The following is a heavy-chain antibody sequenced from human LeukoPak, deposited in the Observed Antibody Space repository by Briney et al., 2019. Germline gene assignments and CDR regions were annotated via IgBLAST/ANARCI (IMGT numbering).Heavy chain of an antibody. D-gene: IGHD3-16*01. Sequence: GSLRLSCAASGFTFSSYSMNWVRQAPGKGLEWIGYIYYSGSTNYNPSLKSRVTISVDTSKNQFSLKLSSVTAADTAAYSCAKGGGGIDYWGQGTLVTVSS. V-gene: IGHV4-59*01. J-gene: IGHJ4*02. CDR2: IYYSGST. CDR1: GFTFSSYS. CDR3: AKGGGGIDY.